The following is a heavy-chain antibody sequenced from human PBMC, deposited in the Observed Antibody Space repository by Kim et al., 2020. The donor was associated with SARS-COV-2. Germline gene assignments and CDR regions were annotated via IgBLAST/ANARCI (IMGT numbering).Heavy chain of an antibody. J-gene: IGHJ3*02. V-gene: IGHV1-69*13. CDR2: IIPIFGTA. Sequence: SVKVSCKASGGTFSSYAISWVRQAPGQGLEWMGGIIPIFGTANYAQKFQGRVTITADESTSTAYMELSSLRSEDTAVYYCARPRFAAYCGGDCYLYDAFDIWGQGTMVTVSS. D-gene: IGHD2-21*02. CDR3: ARPRFAAYCGGDCYLYDAFDI. CDR1: GGTFSSYA.